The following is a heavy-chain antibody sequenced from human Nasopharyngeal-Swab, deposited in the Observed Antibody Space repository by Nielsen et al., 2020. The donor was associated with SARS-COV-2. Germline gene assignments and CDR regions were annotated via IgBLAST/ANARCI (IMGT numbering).Heavy chain of an antibody. Sequence: GGSLRLSCAASGFTFSSYNMSWVRQAPGKGLEWVSSISSSSSYIYYADSVKGRFTISRDNTQKSLYLEMNSLRVEDTAVYYCARLGTESYHYYSLDVWGQGTTVTVSS. D-gene: IGHD1-1*01. V-gene: IGHV3-21*01. J-gene: IGHJ6*02. CDR1: GFTFSSYN. CDR3: ARLGTESYHYYSLDV. CDR2: ISSSSSYI.